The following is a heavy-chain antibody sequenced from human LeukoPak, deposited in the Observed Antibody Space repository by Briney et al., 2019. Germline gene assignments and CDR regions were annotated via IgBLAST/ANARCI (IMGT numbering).Heavy chain of an antibody. CDR2: ISGSGGST. CDR3: ARGFRIRGLEGPRSTLRGYSSSWSFDY. CDR1: GFTVSSNY. D-gene: IGHD6-13*01. Sequence: GGSLRLSCAASGFTVSSNYMSWVRQAPGKGLEWVSAISGSGGSTYYADSVKGRFTISRDNSKNTLYLQMNSLRAEDTAVYYCARGFRIRGLEGPRSTLRGYSSSWSFDYWGQGTLVTVSS. J-gene: IGHJ4*02. V-gene: IGHV3-23*01.